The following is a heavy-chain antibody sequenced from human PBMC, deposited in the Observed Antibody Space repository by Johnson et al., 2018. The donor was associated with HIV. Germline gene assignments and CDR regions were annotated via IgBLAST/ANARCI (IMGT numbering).Heavy chain of an antibody. D-gene: IGHD1-7*01. V-gene: IGHV3-53*02. CDR1: GFTVSSNY. Sequence: EVRLVETGGGLIQPGGSLRLSCAASGFTVSSNYMSWVRQAPGKGLEWVSVIYSGGSTYYADSVKGRFTISRDNSKNTLYLQMNSLRAEDTAVYYCARAGQLPEDAFDIWGQGTIVTVSS. CDR3: ARAGQLPEDAFDI. CDR2: IYSGGST. J-gene: IGHJ3*02.